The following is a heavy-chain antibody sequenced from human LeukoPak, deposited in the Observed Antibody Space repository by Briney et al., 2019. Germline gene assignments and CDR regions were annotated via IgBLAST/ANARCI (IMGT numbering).Heavy chain of an antibody. CDR3: AKGRRSTSRYGAFDI. V-gene: IGHV3-43*02. Sequence: GGSLRLFCAASGFTFDDYAMHWVRQAPGKGLGWVSLISGNGGDTYYGDSVKGRFTISRDNSRNSLFLQMNSLRAEDTALYYCAKGRRSTSRYGAFDIWGLGTMVTVSS. CDR1: GFTFDDYA. CDR2: ISGNGGDT. D-gene: IGHD6-13*01. J-gene: IGHJ3*02.